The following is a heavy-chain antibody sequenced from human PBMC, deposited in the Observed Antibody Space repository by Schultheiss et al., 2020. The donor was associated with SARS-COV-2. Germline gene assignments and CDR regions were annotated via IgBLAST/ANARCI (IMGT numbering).Heavy chain of an antibody. V-gene: IGHV4-59*08. Sequence: ESLKISCVASGFTFSDYYMSWIRQAPGKGLEWIGYIYYSGSTNYNPSLKSRVTMSVDTSKNQFSLKLSSVTAADTAVYYCARPRGSAWYSWFDPWGQGTLVTVSS. CDR3: ARPRGSAWYSWFDP. CDR1: GFTFSDYY. CDR2: IYYSGST. J-gene: IGHJ5*02. D-gene: IGHD6-19*01.